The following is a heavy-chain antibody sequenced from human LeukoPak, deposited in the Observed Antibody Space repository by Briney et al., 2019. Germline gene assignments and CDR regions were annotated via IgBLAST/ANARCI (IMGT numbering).Heavy chain of an antibody. CDR2: VSGSGDTT. J-gene: IGHJ6*03. Sequence: GGSLRLSCAASGFSFGNHAMIWVRQAAGKGLEWVSVVSGSGDTTHYADSVRGRSTAFRDNSKNTLYLQMNSLRAEDTALYYCAKSRNFYYYFMEVSGRGTKVTISS. V-gene: IGHV3-23*01. CDR1: GFSFGNHA. CDR3: AKSRNFYYYFMEV.